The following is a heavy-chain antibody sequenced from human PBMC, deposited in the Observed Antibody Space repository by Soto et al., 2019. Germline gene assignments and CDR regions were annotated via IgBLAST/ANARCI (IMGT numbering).Heavy chain of an antibody. J-gene: IGHJ3*02. CDR3: ARAVVPAAMLAFDI. CDR2: IIPILGIA. CDR1: GGTFSSYT. V-gene: IGHV1-69*02. D-gene: IGHD2-2*01. Sequence: SVKVSCKASGGTFSSYTISWVRQAPGQGLEWMGRIIPILGIANYAQKFQGRVTITADKSTSTAYMELSSLRSEDAAVYYCARAVVPAAMLAFDIWGQGTMVTVSS.